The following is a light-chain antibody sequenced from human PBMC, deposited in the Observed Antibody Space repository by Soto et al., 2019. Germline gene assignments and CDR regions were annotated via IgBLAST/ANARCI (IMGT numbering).Light chain of an antibody. V-gene: IGLV1-44*01. CDR3: AAWDDSLNGVV. J-gene: IGLJ3*02. CDR2: NNN. Sequence: QSVLPQPHSASGTPGQRVTIACSGSSSNIGSTTVKWYQQLPGTAPKLLIYNNNQRPSGVPDRFSGSKSGTSASLAISGLQSEDEADYYCAAWDDSLNGVVFGGGTKLTVL. CDR1: SSNIGSTT.